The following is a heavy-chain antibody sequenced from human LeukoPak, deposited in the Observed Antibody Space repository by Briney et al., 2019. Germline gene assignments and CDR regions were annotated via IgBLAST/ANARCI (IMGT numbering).Heavy chain of an antibody. CDR1: GGSISSCY. D-gene: IGHD5-18*01. V-gene: IGHV4-59*01. J-gene: IGHJ6*02. Sequence: SETLSLTCTVSGGSISSCYWSWIRQPPGKGLEWIGYIYYSGSTNYNPSLKSRVTISVDTSKNQFSLKLSSVTAADTAVYYCARDRLRLPKVYYYGMDVWGQGTTVTVSS. CDR2: IYYSGST. CDR3: ARDRLRLPKVYYYGMDV.